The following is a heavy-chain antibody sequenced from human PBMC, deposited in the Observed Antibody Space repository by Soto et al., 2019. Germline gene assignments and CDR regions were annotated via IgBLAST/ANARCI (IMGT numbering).Heavy chain of an antibody. Sequence: SQTLSLTCAISGDSVSSNTAAWNWIRSSPSRGLEWLGRTYYRSNWRHDYAVSVKSRITVNPDTSKNHFSLQLNSVTPDDTAVYYCARGVAGSGFDLWGQGTMVTVSS. CDR3: ARGVAGSGFDL. V-gene: IGHV6-1*01. CDR1: GDSVSSNTAA. CDR2: TYYRSNWRH. J-gene: IGHJ4*02. D-gene: IGHD6-19*01.